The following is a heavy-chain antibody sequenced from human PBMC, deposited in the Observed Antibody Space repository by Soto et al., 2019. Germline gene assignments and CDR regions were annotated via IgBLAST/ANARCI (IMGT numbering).Heavy chain of an antibody. CDR3: ARVGGPQKDFDY. CDR1: GGSISSYY. D-gene: IGHD3-16*01. Sequence: PSETLSLTCTVSGGSISSYYWSWIRQPPGKGLEWIGYIYYSGSTNYNPSLKSRVTISVDTSKNQFSLKLSSVTAADTAVYYCARVGGPQKDFDYWGQGTLVTVSS. J-gene: IGHJ4*02. CDR2: IYYSGST. V-gene: IGHV4-59*01.